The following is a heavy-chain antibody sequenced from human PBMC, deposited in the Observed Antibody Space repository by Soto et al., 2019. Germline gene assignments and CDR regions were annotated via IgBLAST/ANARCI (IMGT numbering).Heavy chain of an antibody. D-gene: IGHD3-16*01. Sequence: SGPTLVNPTQTLTLTCTFSGFSLSTTGVGVSWIRQPPGKALEWLALIYWHDDERYSPSLKSRLTITKDTSKNQVVLTMTNMAPVAPATYYCAHRRGATVGLYYFDYWGQGALVTVSS. CDR1: GFSLSTTGVG. V-gene: IGHV2-5*01. J-gene: IGHJ4*02. CDR3: AHRRGATVGLYYFDY. CDR2: IYWHDDE.